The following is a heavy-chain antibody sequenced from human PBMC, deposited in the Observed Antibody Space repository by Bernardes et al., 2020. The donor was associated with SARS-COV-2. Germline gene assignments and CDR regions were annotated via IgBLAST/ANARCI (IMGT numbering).Heavy chain of an antibody. CDR2: IAWDNDK. V-gene: IGHV2-70*18. J-gene: IGHJ4*02. D-gene: IGHD3-3*01. CDR3: ARSFFRSGWNAMDS. CDR1: GFSLDTSEIC. Sequence: GPTLVKPTQTLTLTCTFSGFSLDTSEICVNWVRQPPGKAPEWLALIAWDNDKYYSKSLKTRLSISRGSFKDQVVLKMTNMDPADTATYYCARSFFRSGWNAMDSWGQGTLVTVSS.